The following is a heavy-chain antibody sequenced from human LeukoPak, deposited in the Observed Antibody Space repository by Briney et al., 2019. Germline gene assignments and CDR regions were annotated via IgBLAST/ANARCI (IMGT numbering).Heavy chain of an antibody. J-gene: IGHJ4*02. CDR1: GGTFSSYA. CDR2: IIPIFGTA. V-gene: IGHV1-69*06. CDR3: ARDSMTSSSSWCRGFGY. Sequence: SVKVSCKASGGTFSSYAISWVRQAPGQGLEWMGGIIPIFGTANYAQKFQGRVTITADKSTSTAYMELSSLRSEDTAVYYCARDSMTSSSSWCRGFGYWGQGTLVTVSS. D-gene: IGHD6-13*01.